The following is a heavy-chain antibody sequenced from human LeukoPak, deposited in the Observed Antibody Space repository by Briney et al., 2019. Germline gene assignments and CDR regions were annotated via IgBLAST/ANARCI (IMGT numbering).Heavy chain of an antibody. D-gene: IGHD6-13*01. Sequence: GGSLRLSCAASGFTFSSYGMHWVRQAPGKGLEWVAVIWYDGSNKYYADSVKGRFTISRDNSKNTLYLQMNSLRAEDTAVYYCARGAIAAAADYWGQGTLVTVSS. CDR2: IWYDGSNK. V-gene: IGHV3-33*01. CDR1: GFTFSSYG. CDR3: ARGAIAAAADY. J-gene: IGHJ4*02.